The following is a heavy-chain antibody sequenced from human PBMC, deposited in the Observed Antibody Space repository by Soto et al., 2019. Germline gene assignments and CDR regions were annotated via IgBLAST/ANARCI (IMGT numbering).Heavy chain of an antibody. CDR1: GYTFTGNY. D-gene: IGHD1-26*01. Sequence: ASVKVSCKASGYTFTGNYIHWVRQAPGQGLEWMGIINPSGGSTSYAQKFQGRVTMTRDTSTSTVYMELSSLRSEDTAVYYCARVKKVGAAHFDYWGQGTLVTVSS. CDR2: INPSGGST. CDR3: ARVKKVGAAHFDY. J-gene: IGHJ4*02. V-gene: IGHV1-46*01.